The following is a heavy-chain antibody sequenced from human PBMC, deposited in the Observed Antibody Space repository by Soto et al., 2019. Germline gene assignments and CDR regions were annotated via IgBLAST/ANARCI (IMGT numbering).Heavy chain of an antibody. CDR3: APPPRRDTAMVTPF. J-gene: IGHJ4*02. D-gene: IGHD5-18*01. CDR1: GFTFSSNA. V-gene: IGHV3-23*01. CDR2: ISAGGSST. Sequence: EVQLLESGGGLVQPGGSLRLACAASGFTFSSNAMSWVRQAPGKGLEWVSDISAGGSSTYYADSVKGRFTISRDNSKNTLYLQVNSLRAEDSAIYYCAPPPRRDTAMVTPFWGQGTLVTVSS.